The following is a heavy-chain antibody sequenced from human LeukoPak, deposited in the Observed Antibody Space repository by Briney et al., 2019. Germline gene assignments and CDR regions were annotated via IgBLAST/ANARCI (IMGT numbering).Heavy chain of an antibody. D-gene: IGHD6-13*01. CDR2: ISWNSGSI. J-gene: IGHJ4*02. CDR3: AKDTEIAAAGTTPFDY. Sequence: PGGSLRLSCAASGFTFDDYAMHWVRQVPGKGLEWVSSISWNSGSIVYADSVKGRFTISRDNAENSLYLQMNSLRAEDTALYYCAKDTEIAAAGTTPFDYWGQGTLVTVSS. CDR1: GFTFDDYA. V-gene: IGHV3-9*01.